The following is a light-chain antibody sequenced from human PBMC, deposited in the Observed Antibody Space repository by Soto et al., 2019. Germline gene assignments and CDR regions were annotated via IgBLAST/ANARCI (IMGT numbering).Light chain of an antibody. CDR1: QSVTSSY. J-gene: IGKJ4*01. V-gene: IGKV3-20*01. Sequence: EIVLTQSPGTLSLSPGERATLSCRADQSVTSSYLAWYQQKPGQAPRLLIYGASSRATGIPDRFSGSGSGTDFTITISRLEPEDFAVYYCQQYGSSPLTFGGGTKVEIK. CDR3: QQYGSSPLT. CDR2: GAS.